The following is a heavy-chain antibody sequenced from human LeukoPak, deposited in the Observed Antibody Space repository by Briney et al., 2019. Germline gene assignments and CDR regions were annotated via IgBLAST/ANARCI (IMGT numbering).Heavy chain of an antibody. CDR3: ARAGGYYTFFFDY. CDR1: GFTFSSYS. Sequence: GGSLRLSCAASGFTFSSYSMNWVRQAPGKGLEWVSSISSGSSYIYYADSVKGRFTISRDNAKNSLYLQMNSLRAEDTAVYYCARAGGYYTFFFDYWGQGTLVTVSS. V-gene: IGHV3-21*01. D-gene: IGHD3-3*01. J-gene: IGHJ4*02. CDR2: ISSGSSYI.